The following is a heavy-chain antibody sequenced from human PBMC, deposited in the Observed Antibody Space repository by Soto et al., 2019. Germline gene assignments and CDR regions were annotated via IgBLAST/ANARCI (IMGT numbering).Heavy chain of an antibody. CDR2: IYPDDSDT. CDR1: GXSFNXXX. V-gene: IGHV5-51*01. CDR3: ARLKGTYCSRGSCPFDP. J-gene: IGHJ5*02. Sequence: PXESLKISCKGSGXSFNXXXIAWVRXXXGKDLEWMGDIYPDDSDTRYSPSFQGQVTISADKSISAAYLQWSSLKASDTAIYYCARLKGTYCSRGSCPFDPWGQGTLVTVS. D-gene: IGHD2-15*01.